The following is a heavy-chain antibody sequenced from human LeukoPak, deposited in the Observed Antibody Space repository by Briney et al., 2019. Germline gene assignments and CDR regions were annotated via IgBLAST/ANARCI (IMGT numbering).Heavy chain of an antibody. D-gene: IGHD6-13*01. V-gene: IGHV3-7*01. CDR2: IKQDGSEK. J-gene: IGHJ4*02. CDR3: SRESGSWGYLFGY. CDR1: GFTFSSYW. Sequence: GGSLRLSCAASGFTFSSYWMSWVRQAPGKGLEWVANIKQDGSEKYYVDSVKGRFTISRDNAKNSLYLQMNSLRAEDTAVYYCSRESGSWGYLFGYWGQGTLVTVSS.